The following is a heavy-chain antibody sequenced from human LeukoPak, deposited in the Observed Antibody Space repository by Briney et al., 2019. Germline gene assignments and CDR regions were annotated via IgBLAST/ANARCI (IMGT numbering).Heavy chain of an antibody. Sequence: PSETLSLTCAVSGYSISSGYYWGWIRQPPGKGLEWIGSIYHSGSTYYNPSLKSRVTISVDTSKNQFSLKLSSVTAADTAVYYCARYPDTAIVTAGAFDIWGQGTMVTVSS. D-gene: IGHD5-18*01. CDR3: ARYPDTAIVTAGAFDI. J-gene: IGHJ3*02. CDR2: IYHSGST. V-gene: IGHV4-38-2*01. CDR1: GYSISSGYY.